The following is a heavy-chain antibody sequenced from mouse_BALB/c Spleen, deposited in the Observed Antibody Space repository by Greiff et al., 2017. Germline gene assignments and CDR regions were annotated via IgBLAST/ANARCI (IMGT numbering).Heavy chain of an antibody. CDR3: FYYGGWYFDV. CDR2: IYPYNGGT. V-gene: IGHV1S29*02. J-gene: IGHJ1*01. CDR1: GYTFTDYN. Sequence: EVQLQESGPELVKPGASVKISCKASGYTFTDYNMHWVKQSHGKSLEWIGYIYPYNGGTGYNQKFKSKATLTVDNSSSTAYMELRSLTSEDSAVYYCFYYGGWYFDVWGAGTTVTVSS. D-gene: IGHD1-2*01.